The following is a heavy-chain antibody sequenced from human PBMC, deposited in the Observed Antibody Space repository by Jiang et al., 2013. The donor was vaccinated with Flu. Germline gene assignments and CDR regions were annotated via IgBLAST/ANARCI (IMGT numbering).Heavy chain of an antibody. Sequence: SGPGLVKPSETPSLTCTVSSGPINSIFHYWGWIRQPPGKELEWIGSIYYSGNTYYNPSLNNRVTISIDTSMKQFSLKMTPVTAAETAVYYCARQGGRGDCSSGSCYPGPFDYWGQGTLVTVSS. D-gene: IGHD2-15*01. J-gene: IGHJ4*02. V-gene: IGHV4-39*01. CDR2: IYYSGNT. CDR3: ARQGGRGDCSSGSCYPGPFDY. CDR1: SGPINSIFHY.